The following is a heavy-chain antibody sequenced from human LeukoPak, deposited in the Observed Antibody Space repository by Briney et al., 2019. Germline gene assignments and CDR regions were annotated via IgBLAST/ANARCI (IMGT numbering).Heavy chain of an antibody. CDR2: IIPISGTA. D-gene: IGHD3-10*01. CDR1: GYTFTSYA. CDR3: AAIWGLYGSGSYYNDY. J-gene: IGHJ4*02. V-gene: IGHV1-69*13. Sequence: SVKVSCKASGYTFTSYAISWVRQAPGQGLEWMGGIIPISGTANYAQKFQGRVTITADESTSTAYMELSSLRSEDTAVYYCAAIWGLYGSGSYYNDYWGQGTLVTVSS.